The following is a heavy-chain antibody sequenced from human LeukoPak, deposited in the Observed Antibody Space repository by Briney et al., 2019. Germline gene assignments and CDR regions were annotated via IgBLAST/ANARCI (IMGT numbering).Heavy chain of an antibody. CDR2: ISGSGGST. J-gene: IGHJ4*02. Sequence: GGSLRLSCAASGFTFSSYAMSWVRQAPGKGLEWVSAISGSGGSTYYADSVKGRFTISRDNSKNTLYLQMNSLRAEDTAVYYCAKDMISNIVVVPAAILIGYWGQGTLVTVSS. V-gene: IGHV3-23*01. CDR1: GFTFSSYA. D-gene: IGHD2-2*01. CDR3: AKDMISNIVVVPAAILIGY.